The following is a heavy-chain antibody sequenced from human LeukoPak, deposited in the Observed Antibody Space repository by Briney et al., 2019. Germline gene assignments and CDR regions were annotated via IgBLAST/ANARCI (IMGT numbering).Heavy chain of an antibody. J-gene: IGHJ4*02. CDR1: GFTFSSYA. CDR3: AKSLSSGYYYGVFDY. V-gene: IGHV3-23*01. D-gene: IGHD3-22*01. Sequence: GGSLRLSCAASGFTFSSYAMSWVRQAPGKGLEWVSGISGSGDSTHYADSVKGRFTISRDNSKNTLYLQMNSLRAEDTAVYYCAKSLSSGYYYGVFDYWGQGTLVTVSS. CDR2: ISGSGDST.